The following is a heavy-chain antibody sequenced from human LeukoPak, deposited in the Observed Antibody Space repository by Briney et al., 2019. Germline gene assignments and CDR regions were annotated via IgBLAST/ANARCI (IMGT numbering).Heavy chain of an antibody. CDR3: ARDSKLTY. D-gene: IGHD2-15*01. V-gene: IGHV3-48*04. J-gene: IGHJ4*02. CDR2: ISSSSSSI. CDR1: GFTFSTYS. Sequence: GGSLRLSFAASGFTFSTYSMNWVRQAPGKGLEWVSYISSSSSSIYYADSAKGRFTISRDNAKNSLYLQMNSLRAEDTAVYYCARDSKLTYWGQGTLVTVSS.